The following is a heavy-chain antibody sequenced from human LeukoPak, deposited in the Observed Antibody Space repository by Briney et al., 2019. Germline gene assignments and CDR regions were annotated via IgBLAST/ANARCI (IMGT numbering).Heavy chain of an antibody. CDR3: ANQGRIAVAHEFDY. Sequence: GGSLRLSCAASGFTFSSYSMNWVRQAPGKGLEWVSSISSSSSYIYYADSVKGRFTISRDNSKNTLYLQMNSLRAEDTAVYYCANQGRIAVAHEFDYWGQGTLVTVSS. CDR1: GFTFSSYS. CDR2: ISSSSSYI. D-gene: IGHD6-19*01. V-gene: IGHV3-21*04. J-gene: IGHJ4*02.